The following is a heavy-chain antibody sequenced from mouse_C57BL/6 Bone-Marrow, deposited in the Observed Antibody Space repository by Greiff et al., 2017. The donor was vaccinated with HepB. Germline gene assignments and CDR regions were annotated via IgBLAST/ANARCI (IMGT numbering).Heavy chain of an antibody. CDR2: ISSGGSYI. J-gene: IGHJ4*01. Sequence: EVQLVESGGDLVKPGGSLKLSCAASGFTFSSYGMSWVRQTPDKRLEWVATISSGGSYIYYPDSVKGRFTISRDNAKNPLYLQMSSLKSEDTAMYYCAKNYSKNYAMDYWGQGTSVTVSS. CDR3: AKNYSKNYAMDY. V-gene: IGHV5-6*01. CDR1: GFTFSSYG. D-gene: IGHD2-5*01.